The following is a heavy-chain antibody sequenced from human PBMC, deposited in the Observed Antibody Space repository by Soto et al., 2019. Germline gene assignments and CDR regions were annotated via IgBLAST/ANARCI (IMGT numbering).Heavy chain of an antibody. CDR1: GFTFSSYG. V-gene: IGHV3-30*18. CDR3: AKALLWFGELSTIEY. J-gene: IGHJ4*02. CDR2: ISYDGSNK. Sequence: GGSLRLSCAASGFTFSSYGMHWVRQAPGKGLEWVAVISYDGSNKYYADSVKGRFTISRDNSKNTLYLQMNSLRAEDTAVYYCAKALLWFGELSTIEYWGQGTLVTVSS. D-gene: IGHD3-10*01.